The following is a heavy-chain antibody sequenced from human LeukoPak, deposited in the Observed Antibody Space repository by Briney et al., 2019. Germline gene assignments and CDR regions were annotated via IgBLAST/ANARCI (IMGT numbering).Heavy chain of an antibody. D-gene: IGHD2-15*01. CDR1: GFTFSSHW. J-gene: IGHJ4*02. CDR3: ARYGCTGGSCFDY. Sequence: GGSLRLSCAASGFTFSSHWMSWVRQAPLKGLEWVANIKQDGSDKYYVDSVKGRFTISKDNAKNSLYLQMNSLRADDTAVYYCARYGCTGGSCFDYWGQGTLVIVSS. V-gene: IGHV3-7*01. CDR2: IKQDGSDK.